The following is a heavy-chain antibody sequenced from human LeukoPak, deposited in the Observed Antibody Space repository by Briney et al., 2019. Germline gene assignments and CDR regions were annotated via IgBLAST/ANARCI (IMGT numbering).Heavy chain of an antibody. V-gene: IGHV3-64*01. Sequence: GGPLRLSCAASGFTFSSYAMHWVRQAPGKGLEYVSAISSNGGSTYYANSVKGRFTISRDNSKNTLYLQMGSLRAEDMAVYYCARGSYYDFWSGYFYFDYWGQGTLVTVSS. D-gene: IGHD3-3*01. CDR3: ARGSYYDFWSGYFYFDY. J-gene: IGHJ4*02. CDR2: ISSNGGST. CDR1: GFTFSSYA.